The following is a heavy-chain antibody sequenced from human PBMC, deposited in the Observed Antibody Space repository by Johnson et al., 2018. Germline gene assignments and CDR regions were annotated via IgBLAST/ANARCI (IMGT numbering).Heavy chain of an antibody. CDR3: ARDPIWGSHDY. D-gene: IGHD3-16*01. J-gene: IGHJ4*02. CDR1: GFTFTSYW. CDR2: INGGGRDE. V-gene: IGHV3-74*01. Sequence: QLVESGGGLVQPGGSLRLSCAASGFTFTSYWMHWVRQAPGKGLVWVSRINGGGRDENYADSVKGRFTISRDNPKSMVYLQMNNLRAEDTGVYYCARDPIWGSHDYWGQGTLVTVSS.